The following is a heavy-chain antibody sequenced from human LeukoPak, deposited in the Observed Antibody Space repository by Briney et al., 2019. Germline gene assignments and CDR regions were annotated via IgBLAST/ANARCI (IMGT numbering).Heavy chain of an antibody. CDR2: IKQDGSEK. CDR1: GFTVSSNY. CDR3: ARDGAAPGLYFDS. V-gene: IGHV3-7*01. D-gene: IGHD6-13*01. Sequence: GGSLRLSCAASGFTVSSNYMSWVRQAPGKGLEWVASIKQDGSEKYYVDSVKGRLTISRDNAKNSLYLQMNSLRTEDTAVYYCARDGAAPGLYFDSWGQGTLVTVSS. J-gene: IGHJ4*02.